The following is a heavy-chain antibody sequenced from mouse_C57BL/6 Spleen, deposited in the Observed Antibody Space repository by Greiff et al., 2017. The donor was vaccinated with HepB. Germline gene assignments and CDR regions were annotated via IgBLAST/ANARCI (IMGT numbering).Heavy chain of an antibody. V-gene: IGHV1-52*01. Sequence: QVQLQQPGAELVRPGSSVKLSCKASGYTFTSYWMHWVKQRPIQGLEWIGNIDPSDSETHYNQKFKDKATLTVDKSSSTDYMQLSSLTSDDSAVYYCARGYRQLRQQDYWGQGTTLTVSS. J-gene: IGHJ2*01. CDR1: GYTFTSYW. CDR2: IDPSDSET. D-gene: IGHD3-2*02. CDR3: ARGYRQLRQQDY.